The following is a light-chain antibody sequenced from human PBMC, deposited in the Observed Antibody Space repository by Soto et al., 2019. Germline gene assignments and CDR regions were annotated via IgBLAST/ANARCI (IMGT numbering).Light chain of an antibody. CDR2: DVN. Sequence: QSALTQPPSASGSPGQSVTISCTGTLSDVGGQNLVSWYRQDPGKAPKLIIYDVNQRPSGVTDRFSGSKSGSTASLTVSGLQAEDEANYYCSSYTGTNVIFGGGTKLTVL. CDR1: LSDVGGQNL. CDR3: SSYTGTNVI. J-gene: IGLJ2*01. V-gene: IGLV2-8*01.